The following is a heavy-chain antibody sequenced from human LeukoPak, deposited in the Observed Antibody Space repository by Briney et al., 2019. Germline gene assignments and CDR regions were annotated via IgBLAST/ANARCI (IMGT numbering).Heavy chain of an antibody. Sequence: ASETLSLTCAVSGGSISSGGYSWSWIRQPPGKGLEWIGYIYHSGSTYYNPSLKSRVTISVDRSKNQFSLKLSSVTAADTAVYYCARTRSLTYYYDSSGSPDWYFDLWSRGTLVTVSS. CDR3: ARTRSLTYYYDSSGSPDWYFDL. D-gene: IGHD3-22*01. V-gene: IGHV4-30-2*01. CDR1: GGSISSGGYS. J-gene: IGHJ2*01. CDR2: IYHSGST.